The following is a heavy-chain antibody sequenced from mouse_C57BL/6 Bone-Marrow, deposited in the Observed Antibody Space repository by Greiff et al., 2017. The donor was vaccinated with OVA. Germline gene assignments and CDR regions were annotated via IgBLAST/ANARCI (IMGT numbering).Heavy chain of an antibody. V-gene: IGHV5-12*01. Sequence: EVKLVESGGGLVQPGGSLKLSCAASGFTFSDYYMYWVRQTPEKRLEWVAYISNGGGSTYYPDTVKGRFTISRDSAKNTLYLQMGRLKSEDTAIYYCARHYYGSSDYAMDYWGQGTSVTVSS. J-gene: IGHJ4*01. CDR3: ARHYYGSSDYAMDY. CDR1: GFTFSDYY. CDR2: ISNGGGST. D-gene: IGHD1-1*01.